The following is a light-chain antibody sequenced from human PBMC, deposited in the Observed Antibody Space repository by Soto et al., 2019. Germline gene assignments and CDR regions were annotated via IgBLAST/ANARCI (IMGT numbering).Light chain of an antibody. CDR1: QGISNH. Sequence: DIQLTQSPSFLSASVGDRVTITCRASQGISNHLAWYQQRPGKAPKLLIYDASTLQSGVPLRFSGSGSGTEFTLTISSLQPEDFASYYCQQINRFPVTFGGR. V-gene: IGKV1-9*01. J-gene: IGKJ4*01. CDR2: DAS. CDR3: QQINRFPVT.